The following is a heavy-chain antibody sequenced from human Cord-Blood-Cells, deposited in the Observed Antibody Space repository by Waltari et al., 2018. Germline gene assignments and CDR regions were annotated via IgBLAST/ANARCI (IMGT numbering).Heavy chain of an antibody. D-gene: IGHD3-3*01. V-gene: IGHV4-39*01. Sequence: QLQLQESGPGLVKPSETLSLTCTVSGGSISSSSYYWGWIRQPPGKGLEWIGSIYYSGDTYHNPSLKSRVTISVDTSKNQFSLKLSSVTAADTAVYYCARGDYDFWSGYYDYWGQGTLVTVSS. CDR1: GGSISSSSYY. CDR3: ARGDYDFWSGYYDY. J-gene: IGHJ4*02. CDR2: IYYSGDT.